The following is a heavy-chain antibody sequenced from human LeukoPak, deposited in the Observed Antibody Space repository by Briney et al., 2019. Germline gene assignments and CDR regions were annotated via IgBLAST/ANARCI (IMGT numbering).Heavy chain of an antibody. V-gene: IGHV1-2*02. CDR1: GYTFTGYY. D-gene: IGHD3-22*01. CDR3: ARDSLPGYYDSSGYSAPGY. Sequence: ASVKVSCKASGYTFTGYYMHWVRQAPGQGLEWMGWINPNSGGTNYAQKFQGRVTMTRDTSISTAYMELSRLRSDDTAAYYCARDSLPGYYDSSGYSAPGYWGQGTLVTVSS. CDR2: INPNSGGT. J-gene: IGHJ4*02.